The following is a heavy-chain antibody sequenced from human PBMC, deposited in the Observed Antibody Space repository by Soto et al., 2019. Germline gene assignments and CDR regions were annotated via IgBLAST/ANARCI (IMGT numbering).Heavy chain of an antibody. CDR2: IRAYNVNT. CDR1: GYTFTGYG. CDR3: ARSGANIVVVTAIDASDI. Sequence: APAKGSCKPSGYTFTGYGIHWVRHPPGQGLEWMGWIRAYNVNTNYAQKLQGRVTMTTDTSPSTAYMELRSLRSDDTSVYYCARSGANIVVVTAIDASDIWGRGTMVTVSS. J-gene: IGHJ3*02. D-gene: IGHD2-21*02. V-gene: IGHV1-18*01.